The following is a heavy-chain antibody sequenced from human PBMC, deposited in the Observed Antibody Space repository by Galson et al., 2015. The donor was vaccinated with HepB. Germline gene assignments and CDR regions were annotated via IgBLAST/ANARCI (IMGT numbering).Heavy chain of an antibody. CDR3: TRDTAMAHWDY. CDR1: GYPFINYA. CDR2: INVGNGNT. V-gene: IGHV1-3*01. J-gene: IGHJ4*02. D-gene: IGHD5-18*01. Sequence: SVKVSCKASGYPFINYAIHWVRQAPGHSLEWMGWINVGNGNTIYSKKFQGRVTISRDISASTAYLDLPSLSSEDTAAYYRTRDTAMAHWDYWGQGTRVTVSS.